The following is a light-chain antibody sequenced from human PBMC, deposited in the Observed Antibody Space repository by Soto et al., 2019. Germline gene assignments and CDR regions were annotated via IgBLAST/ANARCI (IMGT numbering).Light chain of an antibody. CDR3: QQRSNWPSMYT. CDR2: DAS. CDR1: QSVSSY. Sequence: EIVLTQSPATLSLSPGERATLSCRASQSVSSYLAWYQQKPGQAPRLLIYDASNRATGIQARFSGSGSVTGFTLTISSLEPEDFAVYYCQQRSNWPSMYTFGQGTKLEVK. J-gene: IGKJ2*01. V-gene: IGKV3-11*01.